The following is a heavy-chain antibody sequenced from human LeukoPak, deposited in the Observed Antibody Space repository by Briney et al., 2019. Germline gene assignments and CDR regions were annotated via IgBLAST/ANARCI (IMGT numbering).Heavy chain of an antibody. J-gene: IGHJ4*02. V-gene: IGHV4-34*01. CDR3: ARHITPYCSSTSCYRSDY. CDR1: YGSFSGYY. CDR2: INHNGNT. Sequence: SETLSLTCTVFYGSFSGYYWSWIRQPPGKGLEWIGEINHNGNTNYNPSLKSRVTISVDTSKNQSSLKLSSVTAADTAVYYCARHITPYCSSTSCYRSDYWGQGTLVTVSS. D-gene: IGHD2-2*01.